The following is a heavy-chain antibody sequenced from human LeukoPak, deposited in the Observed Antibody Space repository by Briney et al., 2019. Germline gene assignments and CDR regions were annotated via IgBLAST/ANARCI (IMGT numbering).Heavy chain of an antibody. J-gene: IGHJ4*02. D-gene: IGHD3-22*01. Sequence: SETPSLTCTVSGGSISSYYWSWIRQPPGKGLEWIGYIYYSGSTNYNPSLKSRVTISVDTSKNQFSLKLSSVTAADTAVYYCARDSVRYYYDSSGWVHYFDYWGQGTLVTVSS. V-gene: IGHV4-59*01. CDR3: ARDSVRYYYDSSGWVHYFDY. CDR2: IYYSGST. CDR1: GGSISSYY.